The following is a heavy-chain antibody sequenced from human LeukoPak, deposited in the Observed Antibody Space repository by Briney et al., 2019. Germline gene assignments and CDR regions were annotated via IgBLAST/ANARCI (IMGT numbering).Heavy chain of an antibody. J-gene: IGHJ4*02. V-gene: IGHV3-7*01. CDR2: IKLDGSEK. D-gene: IGHD2-15*01. CDR3: ARVGGYCSGGTCYLLRFDY. Sequence: GSLRLSCATSGFTFSSYWMSWVRQAPGKGLEWVANIKLDGSEKYYVDSVKGRFTISRDNAQNSLYLQMNSLRAEGTAVYYCARVGGYCSGGTCYLLRFDYWGQGTLVTVSS. CDR1: GFTFSSYW.